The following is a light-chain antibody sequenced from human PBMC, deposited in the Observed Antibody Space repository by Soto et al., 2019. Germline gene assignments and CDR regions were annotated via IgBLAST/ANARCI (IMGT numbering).Light chain of an antibody. Sequence: DIQMTQSPSSLYASVGDRVTITCRASQSISSYLNWYQQKPGKAPKHLIYAASSLQSGVPSRFSGSGSGTDFTLTISSLQPEDCATYYCQQSYSTKWTFGQGTMVEIK. V-gene: IGKV1-39*01. J-gene: IGKJ1*01. CDR1: QSISSY. CDR3: QQSYSTKWT. CDR2: AAS.